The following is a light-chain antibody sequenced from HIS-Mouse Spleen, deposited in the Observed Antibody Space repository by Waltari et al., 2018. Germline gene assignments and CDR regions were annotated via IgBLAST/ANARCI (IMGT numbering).Light chain of an antibody. V-gene: IGLV2-14*03. J-gene: IGLJ2*01. CDR1: SSHGCGYNY. CDR3: SSYTSSSFNVV. CDR2: DLS. Sequence: QSALTQPPSVSGSPGPSITLPCTGTSSHGCGYNYLSWYQQHPGKAPKLMIYDLSNRPSGVSNRFSGSKSGNTASLTISGLQAEDEADYYCSSYTSSSFNVVFGGGTKLTVL.